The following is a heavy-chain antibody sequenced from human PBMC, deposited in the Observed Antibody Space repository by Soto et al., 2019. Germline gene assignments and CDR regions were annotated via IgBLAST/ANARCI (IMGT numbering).Heavy chain of an antibody. CDR1: GGSVSSGSYY. CDR3: AREYHDFWIGYYRPSFFDY. Sequence: PSDTLSLTCTVSGGSVSSGSYYWSWIRQPPWKGLEWIGYIYYSGSTNYNPSLKSRVPIAVDPSKNQFSLKLSSVTAADTAVYYCAREYHDFWIGYYRPSFFDYWGQ. J-gene: IGHJ4*02. V-gene: IGHV4-61*01. D-gene: IGHD3-3*01. CDR2: IYYSGST.